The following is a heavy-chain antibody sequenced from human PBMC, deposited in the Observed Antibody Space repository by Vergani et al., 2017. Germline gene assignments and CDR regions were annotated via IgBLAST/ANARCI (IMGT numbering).Heavy chain of an antibody. V-gene: IGHV2-70*04. CDR1: GFSHTSSGMR. J-gene: IGHJ4*02. CDR2: IAWDDDK. Sequence: QVTFKESGPALVNPIQALTLTCTFPGFSHTSSGMRVSWFRQSPGKALEWLARIAWDDDKFYSASLKTRLAISKDLSNDLVVLTMTNMGPADTGTYYCARTRSEPPYRSRLYYFDFWGKGTLVTVSS. CDR3: ARTRSEPPYRSRLYYFDF. D-gene: IGHD3-16*01.